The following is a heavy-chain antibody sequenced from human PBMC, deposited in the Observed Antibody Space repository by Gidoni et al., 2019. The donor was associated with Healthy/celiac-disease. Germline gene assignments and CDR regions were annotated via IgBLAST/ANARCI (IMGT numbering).Heavy chain of an antibody. CDR3: ARHWPGSGWYYFDY. D-gene: IGHD6-19*01. J-gene: IGHJ4*02. Sequence: QLQLQESGPGLVKPSETLSLTCTVSGGSISSSSYYWGWIRQPPGKGLEWIGSIYYSGSTYYNPSLKSRVTISVDTSKNQFSLKLSSVTAADTAVYYCARHWPGSGWYYFDYWGQGTLVTVSS. CDR1: GGSISSSSYY. CDR2: IYYSGST. V-gene: IGHV4-39*01.